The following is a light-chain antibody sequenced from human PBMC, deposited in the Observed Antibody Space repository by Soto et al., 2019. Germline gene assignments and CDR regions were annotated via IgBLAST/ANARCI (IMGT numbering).Light chain of an antibody. CDR1: SSDVGGYNY. CDR2: DVS. CDR3: SSYTSSSTPYV. J-gene: IGLJ1*01. Sequence: ARTQPGCVCGSPGEAITISCNGTSSDVGGYNYVSWYQQHPGKAPKLMIYDVSNRPSGVSNRFSGSKSGNTASLTISGLQAEDEADYYCSSYTSSSTPYVFGTGTKVTVL. V-gene: IGLV2-14*01.